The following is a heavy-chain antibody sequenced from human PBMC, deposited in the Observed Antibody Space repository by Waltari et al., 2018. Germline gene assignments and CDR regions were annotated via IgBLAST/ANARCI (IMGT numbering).Heavy chain of an antibody. CDR2: YYNSGNT. J-gene: IGHJ4*02. CDR1: GDSINNPPDY. CDR3: ATDTPGNYYKQWVH. Sequence: QLQLQESGPGLVTPSETLSLTCTVSGDSINNPPDYWGWIRQPPGKGLEWVGSYYNSGNTYYNPSLKSRLTISADTSNNQFSLQITSVTAADAAVYFCATDTPGNYYKQWVHWGRGILVTVSS. V-gene: IGHV4-39*01. D-gene: IGHD3-10*01.